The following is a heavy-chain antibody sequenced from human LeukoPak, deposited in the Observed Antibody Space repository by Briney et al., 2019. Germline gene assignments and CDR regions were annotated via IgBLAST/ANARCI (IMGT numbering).Heavy chain of an antibody. J-gene: IGHJ3*02. V-gene: IGHV1-18*01. D-gene: IGHD6-13*01. Sequence: ASVKVSCKASGYTFTSYGISWVRQAPGQGLEWMGWISAYNGNANYAQKLQGRVTMTTDTSTSTAYMELRSLRSDDTAVYYCAREGGSSSWYGTNRWDAFDIWGRGTMVTVSS. CDR1: GYTFTSYG. CDR2: ISAYNGNA. CDR3: AREGGSSSWYGTNRWDAFDI.